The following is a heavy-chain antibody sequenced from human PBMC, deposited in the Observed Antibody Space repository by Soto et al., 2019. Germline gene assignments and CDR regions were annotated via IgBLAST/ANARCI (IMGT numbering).Heavy chain of an antibody. CDR2: ISGDGSST. J-gene: IGHJ4*02. D-gene: IGHD4-17*01. CDR1: GYTFSSYG. Sequence: GGSLRLSCAASGYTFSSYGMHWVRQAPGKGLEWVSAISGDGSSTYYADSVKGRFTISRDNSKNTLYLQMNSLRAEDTAVYYCAKDDGDYLLDYWGQGTLVTVSS. V-gene: IGHV3-30*18. CDR3: AKDDGDYLLDY.